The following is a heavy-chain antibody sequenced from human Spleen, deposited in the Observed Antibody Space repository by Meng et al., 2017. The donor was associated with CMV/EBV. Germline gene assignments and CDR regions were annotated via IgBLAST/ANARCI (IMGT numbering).Heavy chain of an antibody. CDR2: IYYSGST. V-gene: IGHV4-39*01. D-gene: IGHD2-2*01. Sequence: GCISSSSYYWGWIRQPPGKGLEWSGSIYYSGSTYYNPSLKSRVTISVDTSKNQFSLKLSSVTAADTAVYYCARLRAGMPRQTGWFDPWGQGTLVTVSS. J-gene: IGHJ5*02. CDR3: ARLRAGMPRQTGWFDP. CDR1: GCISSSSYY.